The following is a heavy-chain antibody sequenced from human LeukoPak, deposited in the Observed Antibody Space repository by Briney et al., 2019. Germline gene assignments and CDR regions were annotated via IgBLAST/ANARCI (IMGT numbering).Heavy chain of an antibody. CDR2: IGCSGANK. CDR1: GFTFRNYA. Sequence: GGSLRLSCAASGFTFRNYAMHWVRQAPGKGLEWVSGIGCSGANKYYPDSVKGRFTISRDNSKNTLYLQVNSLRAEDTAVYYCARDRHGDYYFDYWGQGTLVTVSS. D-gene: IGHD4-17*01. V-gene: IGHV3-23*01. J-gene: IGHJ4*01. CDR3: ARDRHGDYYFDY.